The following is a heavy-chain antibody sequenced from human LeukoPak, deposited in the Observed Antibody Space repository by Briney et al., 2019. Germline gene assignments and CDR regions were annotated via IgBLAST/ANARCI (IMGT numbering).Heavy chain of an antibody. Sequence: PGGSLRLSCAASGFTFSSYWMHCVRQAPGKGLVWVSRINSDGSSTSYADSVKGRFTISRDNAKNTLYLQMNSLRAEDTAVYYCARARRSTIFGVVTTRTDPSEFDYWGQGTLVTVSS. CDR2: INSDGSST. CDR1: GFTFSSYW. D-gene: IGHD3-3*01. J-gene: IGHJ4*02. CDR3: ARARRSTIFGVVTTRTDPSEFDY. V-gene: IGHV3-74*01.